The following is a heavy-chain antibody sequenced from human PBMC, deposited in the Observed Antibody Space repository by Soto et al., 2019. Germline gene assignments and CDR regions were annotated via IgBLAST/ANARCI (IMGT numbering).Heavy chain of an antibody. J-gene: IGHJ4*02. V-gene: IGHV3-21*04. CDR3: ARIGRVRIAAAVNY. CDR2: ISSSSSYI. CDR1: RFTFTSYS. D-gene: IGHD6-13*01. Sequence: RGYLRLSCAASRFTFTSYSMNWVRQAPGTGLEWVSSISSSSSYIYYADSVKGRFTISRDNAKTSLYLQMNSLRAEDTAVYYCARIGRVRIAAAVNYWGQGTLVTVSS.